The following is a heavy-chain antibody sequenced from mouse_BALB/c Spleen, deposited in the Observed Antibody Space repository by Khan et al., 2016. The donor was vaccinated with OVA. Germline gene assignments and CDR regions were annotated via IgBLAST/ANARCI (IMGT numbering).Heavy chain of an antibody. D-gene: IGHD2-2*01. CDR3: TCHGYVACFTY. CDR1: GYSFTSYY. Sequence: VQLKESGPELMKPGASVKISCKASGYSFTSYYIHWVMESHGKSLEWIGYIDPFSGDTTYNQNFKGKATLNVNKSSSTAYILLSNLTSEDSSVDYCTCHGYVACFTYWGQGTLVTVSA. J-gene: IGHJ3*01. V-gene: IGHV1S135*01. CDR2: IDPFSGDT.